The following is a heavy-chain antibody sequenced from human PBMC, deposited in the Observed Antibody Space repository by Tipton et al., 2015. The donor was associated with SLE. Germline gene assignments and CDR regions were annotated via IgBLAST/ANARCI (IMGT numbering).Heavy chain of an antibody. D-gene: IGHD6-13*01. CDR2: ISSSSSTI. V-gene: IGHV3-48*01. Sequence: GSLRLSCAASGFTFSSYSMNWVRQAPGKGLEWVSYISSSSSTIYYADSVKGRFTISRDNAKNSLYLQMNSLRAEDTAVYYCARSRLAAAGPWAFDIWGQGTMVTVSS. CDR1: GFTFSSYS. J-gene: IGHJ3*02. CDR3: ARSRLAAAGPWAFDI.